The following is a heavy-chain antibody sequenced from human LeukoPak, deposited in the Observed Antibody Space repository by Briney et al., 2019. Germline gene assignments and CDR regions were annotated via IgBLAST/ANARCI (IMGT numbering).Heavy chain of an antibody. V-gene: IGHV1-46*01. CDR3: ASSSRGQLERRRFDP. J-gene: IGHJ5*02. Sequence: ASVKVSCKASGYTFTSYYMHWVRQAPGQGLEWMGIINPSGGSTSYAQKFQGRVTMTRNTSTSTVYMELSSLRSEDTAVYYCASSSRGQLERRRFDPWGQGTLVTVSS. CDR2: INPSGGST. CDR1: GYTFTSYY. D-gene: IGHD1-1*01.